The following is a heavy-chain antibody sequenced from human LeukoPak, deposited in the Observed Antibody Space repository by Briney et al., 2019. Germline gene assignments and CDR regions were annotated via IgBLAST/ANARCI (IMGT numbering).Heavy chain of an antibody. Sequence: ASVKVSCKASGYTFSCYYIHWVRQAPGQGLEWMGWINPNSGATHYAQNFQGGVTMTRDTSISTFYMEVSRLRSDDTAVYFCARYNWNDVVSALDYWGQGTLVTVSS. CDR3: ARYNWNDVVSALDY. J-gene: IGHJ4*02. V-gene: IGHV1-2*02. CDR1: GYTFSCYY. D-gene: IGHD1-1*01. CDR2: INPNSGAT.